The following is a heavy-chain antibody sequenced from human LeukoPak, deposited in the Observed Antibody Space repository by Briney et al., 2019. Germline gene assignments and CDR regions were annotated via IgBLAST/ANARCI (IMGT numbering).Heavy chain of an antibody. CDR3: ARESGYDRDFDY. V-gene: IGHV4-59*01. D-gene: IGHD5-12*01. CDR2: IYYSGST. CDR1: GGSISRYY. Sequence: SETLALTCTVSGGSISRYYWSWIRQPPGKGLEWIGYIYYSGSTNYNPSLKSRVTISVDTSKNQFSLKLSSVTAADTAVYYCARESGYDRDFDYWGQGTLVTVSS. J-gene: IGHJ4*02.